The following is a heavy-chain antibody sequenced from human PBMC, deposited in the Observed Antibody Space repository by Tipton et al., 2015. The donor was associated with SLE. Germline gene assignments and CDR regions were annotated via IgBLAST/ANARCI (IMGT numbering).Heavy chain of an antibody. J-gene: IGHJ4*02. CDR3: ARVTVVVIAPDY. CDR1: GGSISSHY. V-gene: IGHV4-59*08. D-gene: IGHD2-21*01. Sequence: TLSLTCTVSGGSISSHYWSWSRQPPGKGLEWIGYIYYSGSTNYNPSLKSRVTIPVDTSKNQFSLKLSSVTAADTAVYYCARVTVVVIAPDYWGQGTLVTVSS. CDR2: IYYSGST.